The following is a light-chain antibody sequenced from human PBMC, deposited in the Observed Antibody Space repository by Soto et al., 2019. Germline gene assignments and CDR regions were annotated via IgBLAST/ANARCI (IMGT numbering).Light chain of an antibody. CDR2: AAS. J-gene: IGKJ4*01. Sequence: DIQMTQSPSSLSASVGDRVTITCRASQSISIYLNWYQQKPGKAPKLLIYAASSLQSGVPSRFGGSGSGTDFTLTISSLQREDIATYYCQQSLTTPLTFGGGTKVEIK. CDR1: QSISIY. V-gene: IGKV1-39*01. CDR3: QQSLTTPLT.